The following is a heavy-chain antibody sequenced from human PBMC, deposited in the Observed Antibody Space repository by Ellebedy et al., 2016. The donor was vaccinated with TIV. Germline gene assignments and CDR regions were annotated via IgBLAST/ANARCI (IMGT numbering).Heavy chain of an antibody. CDR1: GYTFTTYY. Sequence: AASVKVSCKASGYTFTTYYINCVRQATGQGLEWMGWVRPNSGYTSYAQKFQGRVTMTRDTSITTAYMELSSLKSEYTAVYYCTRGLWELIDWGQGTLVTASS. CDR3: TRGLWELID. CDR2: VRPNSGYT. V-gene: IGHV1-8*01. D-gene: IGHD1-26*01. J-gene: IGHJ4*02.